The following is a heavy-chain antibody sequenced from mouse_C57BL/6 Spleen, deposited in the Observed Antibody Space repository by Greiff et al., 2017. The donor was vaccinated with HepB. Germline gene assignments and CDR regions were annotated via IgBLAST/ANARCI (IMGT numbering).Heavy chain of an antibody. J-gene: IGHJ3*01. CDR2: ISDGGSYT. V-gene: IGHV5-4*01. Sequence: EVQRVESGGGLVKPGGSLKLSCAASGFTFSSYAMSWVRQTPEKRLEWVATISDGGSYTYYPDNVKGRFTISRDNAKNNLYLQMSHLKSEDTAMYYCARDLTGTDAYWGQGTLVTVSA. CDR3: ARDLTGTDAY. CDR1: GFTFSSYA. D-gene: IGHD4-1*01.